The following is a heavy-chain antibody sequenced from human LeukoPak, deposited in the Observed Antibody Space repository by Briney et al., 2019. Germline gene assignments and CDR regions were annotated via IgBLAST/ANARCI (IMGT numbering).Heavy chain of an antibody. CDR3: ARDRYEDYDFWSGYPLDR. D-gene: IGHD3-3*01. V-gene: IGHV3-33*01. CDR2: IWYDGSNR. Sequence: GRSLRLSCAASGFTFSSYGMHWVRQAPGKGLEWVAVIWYDGSNRYYADSVKGRFTISRDNSKNTLYLQMNSLRAEDTAVYYCARDRYEDYDFWSGYPLDRWGQGTLVTVSS. J-gene: IGHJ5*02. CDR1: GFTFSSYG.